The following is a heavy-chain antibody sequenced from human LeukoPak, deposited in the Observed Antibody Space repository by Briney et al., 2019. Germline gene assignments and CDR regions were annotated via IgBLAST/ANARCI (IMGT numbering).Heavy chain of an antibody. CDR2: IYYSGST. V-gene: IGHV4-61*05. J-gene: IGHJ4*02. Sequence: KASETLSLTCTVSGGSISSSSYYWGWIRQPPGKGLEWIGYIYYSGSTNYNPSLKSRVTISVDTSKNQFSLKLSSVTAADTAVYYCARGRGASPYYDFWSGYYSGLFDYWGQGTLVTVSS. D-gene: IGHD3-3*01. CDR3: ARGRGASPYYDFWSGYYSGLFDY. CDR1: GGSISSSSYY.